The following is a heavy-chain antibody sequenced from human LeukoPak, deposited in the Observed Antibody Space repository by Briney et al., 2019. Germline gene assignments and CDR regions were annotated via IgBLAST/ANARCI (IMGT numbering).Heavy chain of an antibody. J-gene: IGHJ3*02. D-gene: IGHD6-13*01. V-gene: IGHV4-34*01. CDR3: ARHRIAAADDAFEI. Sequence: PSETLSLTCAVYGGSFSGYYWSWIRQPPGKGLEWIGEINHSGSTNYNPSLRSRVTISADTSKNLFSLKLSSVPAADTAVYYCARHRIAAADDAFEIWGQGTMVTVSS. CDR2: INHSGST. CDR1: GGSFSGYY.